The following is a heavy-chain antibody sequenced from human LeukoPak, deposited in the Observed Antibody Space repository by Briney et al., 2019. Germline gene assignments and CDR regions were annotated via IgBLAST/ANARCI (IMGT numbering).Heavy chain of an antibody. Sequence: SETLSLTCGVYGGSFSGYYWSWIRQPPGKGLEWIGEINHSGGTNYNPSLKSRLTISEDTSNYQFSLKLSSVTAADTAVYYCARSRFRGYFDYWGQGTLVTV. CDR3: ARSRFRGYFDY. V-gene: IGHV4-34*01. CDR1: GGSFSGYY. D-gene: IGHD2-21*01. J-gene: IGHJ4*02. CDR2: INHSGGT.